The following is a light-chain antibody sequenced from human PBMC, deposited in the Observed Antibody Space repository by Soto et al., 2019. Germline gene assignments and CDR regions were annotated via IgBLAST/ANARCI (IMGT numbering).Light chain of an antibody. J-gene: IGKJ5*01. Sequence: EIVMTQSPATLSVSPGERTTLSCRASQSVTSNLAWYQQKPGQAPRLLIYGASTRATGIPARFSGSGSGTEFTLTISSLQSEDFAFYYCQKYNNWPITFGKGTRLEIK. CDR1: QSVTSN. CDR3: QKYNNWPIT. V-gene: IGKV3-15*01. CDR2: GAS.